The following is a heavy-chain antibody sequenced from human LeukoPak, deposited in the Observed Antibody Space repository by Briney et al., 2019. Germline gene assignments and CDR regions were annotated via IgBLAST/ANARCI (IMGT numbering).Heavy chain of an antibody. J-gene: IGHJ4*02. V-gene: IGHV4-34*01. Sequence: PSETLPLTCAIYGGSFSGYYWSWIRQPPGKGLEWIGEINHSGSTNYNPSLKSRVTISVDTSKNQFSLKLSSMTAADTAVYYCATDYSNSFDYWGQGTLVTVSS. D-gene: IGHD4-11*01. CDR1: GGSFSGYY. CDR3: ATDYSNSFDY. CDR2: INHSGST.